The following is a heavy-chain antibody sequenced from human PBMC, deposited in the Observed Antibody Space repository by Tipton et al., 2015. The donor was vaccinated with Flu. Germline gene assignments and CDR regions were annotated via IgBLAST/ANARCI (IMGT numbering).Heavy chain of an antibody. D-gene: IGHD3-10*01. Sequence: TLSLTCTVSGGSISSHYWSWTRQPAGKGLEYIGRIYSSGSTNYNPSFTSRVSMSLDASKTQFSLNLTSVTAAYTAMYYCARGSVSGTHVLFDYWGQGTLVTVSP. CDR3: ARGSVSGTHVLFDY. V-gene: IGHV4-4*07. J-gene: IGHJ4*02. CDR1: GGSISSHY. CDR2: IYSSGST.